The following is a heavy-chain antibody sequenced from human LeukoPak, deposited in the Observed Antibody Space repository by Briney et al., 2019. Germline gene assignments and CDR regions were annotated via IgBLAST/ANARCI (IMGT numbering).Heavy chain of an antibody. J-gene: IGHJ4*02. CDR2: IYSGGST. Sequence: GGSLRLSCAASGFTVSSNYMSWVRQAPGKGLEWVSVIYSGGSTYYADSVKGRFTISRDNSKNTLYLQMNSLRAEDTAVYYCARGHYYDFWSGPYYFDYWGRGTLVTVSS. D-gene: IGHD3-3*01. V-gene: IGHV3-66*01. CDR3: ARGHYYDFWSGPYYFDY. CDR1: GFTVSSNY.